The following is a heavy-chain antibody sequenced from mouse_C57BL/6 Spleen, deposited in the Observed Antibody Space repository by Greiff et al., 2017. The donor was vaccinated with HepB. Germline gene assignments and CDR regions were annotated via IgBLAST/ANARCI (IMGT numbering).Heavy chain of an antibody. V-gene: IGHV1-82*01. Sequence: VQLVESGPELVKPGASVKISCKASGYAFSSSWMNWVKQRPGKGLEWIGRIYPGDGDTNYNGKFKGKATLTADKSSSTAYMQLSSLTSEDSAVYFCAREGITTVVATPFDYWGQGTTLTVSS. CDR2: IYPGDGDT. CDR1: GYAFSSSW. CDR3: AREGITTVVATPFDY. J-gene: IGHJ2*01. D-gene: IGHD1-1*01.